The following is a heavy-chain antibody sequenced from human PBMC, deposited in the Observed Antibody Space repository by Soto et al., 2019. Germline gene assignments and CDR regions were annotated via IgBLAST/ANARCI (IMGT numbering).Heavy chain of an antibody. Sequence: SGPTLVNPTETLTLTCTVSGFSLSNARMGVSWIRQPPGKALEWLAHIFSNDEKSYSTSLKSRLTISKDTSKSQVVLTMTNMDPVDTATYYCARIPSRTAMAEYYFDYWGQGTLVTVSS. CDR3: ARIPSRTAMAEYYFDY. D-gene: IGHD5-18*01. CDR2: IFSNDEK. J-gene: IGHJ4*02. CDR1: GFSLSNARMG. V-gene: IGHV2-26*01.